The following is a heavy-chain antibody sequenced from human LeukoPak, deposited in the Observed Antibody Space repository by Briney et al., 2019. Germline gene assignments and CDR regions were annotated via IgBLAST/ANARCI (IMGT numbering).Heavy chain of an antibody. J-gene: IGHJ4*02. Sequence: SGTLSLICAVSGGSISSSNWWSWVRQPPGKGLEWIGEISHSGSTNCNPSLESRVTISVDKSKNQFSLKLSSVTAADTAVYFCARVTGTTPFDYWGQGTLVTVSS. D-gene: IGHD1-1*01. CDR3: ARVTGTTPFDY. CDR2: ISHSGST. V-gene: IGHV4-4*02. CDR1: GGSISSSNW.